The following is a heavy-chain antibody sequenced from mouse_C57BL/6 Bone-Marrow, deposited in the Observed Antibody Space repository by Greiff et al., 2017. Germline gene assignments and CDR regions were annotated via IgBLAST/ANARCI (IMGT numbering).Heavy chain of an antibody. CDR3: TRDGYWFAY. CDR2: ISSGGDYI. Sequence: EVKLMESGEGLVKPGGSLKLSCAASGFTFSSYAMSWVRQTPEKRLEWVAYISSGGDYIYYADTVKGRFTISRDNARNTLYMQMSSLKSEDTAMYYCTRDGYWFAYWGQVTLVTVSA. D-gene: IGHD2-3*01. V-gene: IGHV5-9-1*02. J-gene: IGHJ3*01. CDR1: GFTFSSYA.